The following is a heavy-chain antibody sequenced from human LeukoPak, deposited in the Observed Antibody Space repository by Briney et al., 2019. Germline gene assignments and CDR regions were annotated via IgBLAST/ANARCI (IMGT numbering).Heavy chain of an antibody. V-gene: IGHV4-39*07. CDR2: IYYSGST. J-gene: IGHJ4*02. D-gene: IGHD5-18*01. Sequence: PSETLSLTCTVSGGSISSSSYYWGWIRQPPGKGLEWIGSIYYSGSTYYNPSLKSRVTISVDTSKNQFSLKLTSVTAADTAVYYCARAGIGYGRPYYFDYWGQGTLVTVSS. CDR3: ARAGIGYGRPYYFDY. CDR1: GGSISSSSYY.